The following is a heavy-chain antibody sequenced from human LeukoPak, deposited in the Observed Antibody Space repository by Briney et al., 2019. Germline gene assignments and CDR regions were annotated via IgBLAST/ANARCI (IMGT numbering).Heavy chain of an antibody. CDR3: ARGPVYYYDSSGYYYQHLLDY. CDR1: GGSFSGYY. J-gene: IGHJ4*02. V-gene: IGHV4-34*01. D-gene: IGHD3-22*01. CDR2: INHSGST. Sequence: SETLSLTRAVYGGSFSGYYWSWIRQPPGKGLERIGEINHSGSTNYNPSLKSRVTISVDTSKNQFSLKLSSVTAADTAVYYCARGPVYYYDSSGYYYQHLLDYWGQGTLVTVSS.